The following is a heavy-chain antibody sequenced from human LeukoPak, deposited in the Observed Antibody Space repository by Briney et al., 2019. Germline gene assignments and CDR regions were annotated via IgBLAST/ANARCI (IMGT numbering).Heavy chain of an antibody. Sequence: ASVKVSCKASGYTFTSYDINWVRQATGQGLEWMGWMNPNSGNTGYAQKFQGRVTMTRNTSISTAYMELSSLRSEDTAVYYCARDYCSSTSCLFDYWGQGTLVTVSS. CDR3: ARDYCSSTSCLFDY. V-gene: IGHV1-8*01. J-gene: IGHJ4*02. D-gene: IGHD2-2*01. CDR1: GYTFTSYD. CDR2: MNPNSGNT.